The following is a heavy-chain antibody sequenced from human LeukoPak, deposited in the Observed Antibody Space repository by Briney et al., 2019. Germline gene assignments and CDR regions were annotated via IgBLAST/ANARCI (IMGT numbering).Heavy chain of an antibody. D-gene: IGHD3-22*01. CDR2: IYYSGST. V-gene: IGHV4-39*07. CDR1: GGSISSSSYY. J-gene: IGHJ3*02. Sequence: PSETLSLTCTVSGGSISSSSYYWGWIRQPPGKGLEWIGSIYYSGSTYYNPSLKSRVTISVDTSKNQFSLKLSSVTAADTAVYYCARDYYDSHAFDIWGQGTMVTVSS. CDR3: ARDYYDSHAFDI.